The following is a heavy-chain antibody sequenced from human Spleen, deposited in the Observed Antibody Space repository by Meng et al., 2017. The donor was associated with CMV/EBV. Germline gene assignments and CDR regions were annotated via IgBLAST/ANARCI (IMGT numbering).Heavy chain of an antibody. V-gene: IGHV1-18*01. CDR2: ISVYNGNT. Sequence: ASVKVSCKASAGTFRSYAISWVRQAPGQGLEWMGWISVYNGNTNYAQKLQGRVTMTTDTSTSTAYMELRSLRSDDTAVYYCARAYYYDSSGPWGYYGMDVWGQGTTVTVSS. D-gene: IGHD3-22*01. CDR1: AGTFRSYA. J-gene: IGHJ6*02. CDR3: ARAYYYDSSGPWGYYGMDV.